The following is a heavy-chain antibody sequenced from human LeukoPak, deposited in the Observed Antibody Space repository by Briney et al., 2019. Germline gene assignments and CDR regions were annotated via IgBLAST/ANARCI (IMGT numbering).Heavy chain of an antibody. CDR2: VDPEDGET. D-gene: IGHD1-26*01. V-gene: IGHV1-69-2*01. CDR1: GYTFTSYY. Sequence: ASVKVSCKASGYTFTSYYMHWVRQAPGQGLEWMGLVDPEDGETIYAEKFQGRVTITADTSTDTAYMELSSLRSEDTAVYYCATYWELLGNLAFDYWGQGTLVTVSS. CDR3: ATYWELLGNLAFDY. J-gene: IGHJ4*02.